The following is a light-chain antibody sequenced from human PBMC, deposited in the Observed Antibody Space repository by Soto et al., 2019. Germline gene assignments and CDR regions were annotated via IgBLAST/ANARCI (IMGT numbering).Light chain of an antibody. J-gene: IGKJ5*01. CDR3: QQRSDWSPIT. Sequence: EIVLTQSPGTLSLSPGERATLSCRGSQSVSSSYLAWYQQKPGQAHRLLIYGASSRATGIPDRFSGSGSGTDFTPTVSSLEPEDFAVYHCQQRSDWSPITGGQGTRLEIK. V-gene: IGKV3D-20*02. CDR1: QSVSSSY. CDR2: GAS.